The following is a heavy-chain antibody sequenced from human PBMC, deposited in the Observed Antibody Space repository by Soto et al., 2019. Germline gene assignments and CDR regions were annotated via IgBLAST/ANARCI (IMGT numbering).Heavy chain of an antibody. CDR3: ARDSGELLYNWFDP. D-gene: IGHD3-10*01. J-gene: IGHJ5*02. V-gene: IGHV4-59*01. CDR2: IYYSGST. Sequence: SETLSLTCTVSGGSISSYYWSWIRQPPGKGLEWIGYIYYSGSTNYNPSLKSRVTISVDTSKNQFSLKLSSVTAADTAVYYCARDSGELLYNWFDPWGQGTLVTVSS. CDR1: GGSISSYY.